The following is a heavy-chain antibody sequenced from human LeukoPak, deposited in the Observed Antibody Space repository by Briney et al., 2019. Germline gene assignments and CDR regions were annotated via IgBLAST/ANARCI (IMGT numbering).Heavy chain of an antibody. CDR3: ARNVTGGSSGYWRFDY. J-gene: IGHJ4*02. V-gene: IGHV4-39*01. Sequence: SETLSLTCSVSGGSISSSNYYWGWIRQPPGKGLEWIGSVYYSGSTYYKSSLKSRITISVDTSKNQFSLRLSSVTAADTAVYYCARNVTGGSSGYWRFDYWGQGPLRTVSS. D-gene: IGHD3-22*01. CDR2: VYYSGST. CDR1: GGSISSSNYY.